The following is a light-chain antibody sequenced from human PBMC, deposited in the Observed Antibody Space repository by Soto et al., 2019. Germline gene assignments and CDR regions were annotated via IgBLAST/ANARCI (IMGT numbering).Light chain of an antibody. J-gene: IGKJ2*01. V-gene: IGKV3-15*01. Sequence: EIVMTQSPATLSVSPGERATLSCRASQSISSELAWYQQKPGQPPRLLIYGASTRATGVPARFTGSGSGSDFTRTISRLQSEDFAVYYCQQGHNWPLTFGQGTRLEI. CDR3: QQGHNWPLT. CDR2: GAS. CDR1: QSISSE.